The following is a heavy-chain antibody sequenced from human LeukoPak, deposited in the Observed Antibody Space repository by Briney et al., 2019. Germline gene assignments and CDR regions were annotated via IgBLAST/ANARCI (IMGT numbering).Heavy chain of an antibody. D-gene: IGHD3-10*01. CDR2: ISSSSSYI. CDR1: GFTFSSYS. CDR3: ARDHYGSGSAFDI. V-gene: IGHV3-21*01. Sequence: GGSLRLSCAASGFTFSSYSMNWVRQAPGKGLEWVSSISSSSSYIYYADSVKGRFIISRDNAKNSLYLQMNSLRAEDTAVYYCARDHYGSGSAFDIWGQGTMVTVSS. J-gene: IGHJ3*02.